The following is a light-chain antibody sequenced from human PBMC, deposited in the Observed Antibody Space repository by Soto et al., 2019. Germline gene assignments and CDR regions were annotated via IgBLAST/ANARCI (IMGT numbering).Light chain of an antibody. CDR3: QQYGGSPPT. Sequence: EIMLTQSPDTLSLSPGEGATLSCRASESVINNYLAWYQQKPGQAPRLLIFGASSRATGIPDRFSGSGSGADFSLTISRLDPEDFAVYYCQQYGGSPPTFGGGTKVDI. CDR1: ESVINNY. CDR2: GAS. J-gene: IGKJ4*01. V-gene: IGKV3-20*01.